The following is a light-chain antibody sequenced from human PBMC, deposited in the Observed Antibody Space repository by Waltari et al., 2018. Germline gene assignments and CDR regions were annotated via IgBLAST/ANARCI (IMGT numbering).Light chain of an antibody. CDR1: RSVDNSH. CDR3: QQFGGAPMYT. Sequence: EVVLTQSPDTLSLSPGERSTLTSRHSRSVDNSHLALYQQKPGQAARLLLYSASTRDNGVPGRISGSGSGTDFTLTINKVEAADSAVYYCQQFGGAPMYTFGQGTKVEI. CDR2: SAS. V-gene: IGKV3-20*01. J-gene: IGKJ2*01.